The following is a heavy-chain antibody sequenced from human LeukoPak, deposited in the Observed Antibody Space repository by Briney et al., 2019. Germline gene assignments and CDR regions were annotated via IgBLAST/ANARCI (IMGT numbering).Heavy chain of an antibody. Sequence: GASLQISCQGSGSRFTSYWVGWVRRLPGKGLEWMGIIYPGDSDTRYSPSFQGQVTISADKSISTAYLQWSSLKASDAAMYYCARLNPRSGYFGDAFDIWGQGKMVTVSS. CDR1: GSRFTSYW. D-gene: IGHD3-22*01. CDR2: IYPGDSDT. J-gene: IGHJ3*02. CDR3: ARLNPRSGYFGDAFDI. V-gene: IGHV5-51*01.